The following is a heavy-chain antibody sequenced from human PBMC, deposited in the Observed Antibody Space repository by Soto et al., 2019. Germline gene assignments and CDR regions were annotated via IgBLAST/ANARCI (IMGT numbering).Heavy chain of an antibody. CDR2: IKSKTDGGTT. V-gene: IGHV3-15*07. D-gene: IGHD6-13*01. CDR1: GFTFSNAW. J-gene: IGHJ6*02. CDR3: TTDRTSRSWYKGYGMDV. Sequence: EVQLVESGGGLVKPGGSLRLSCAASGFTFSNAWMNWVRQAPGKGLEWVGRIKSKTDGGTTDYAAPVKGRFTISRDDSKNTLYLQMNSLKTDDTAVYYCTTDRTSRSWYKGYGMDVWGQGTTVTVSS.